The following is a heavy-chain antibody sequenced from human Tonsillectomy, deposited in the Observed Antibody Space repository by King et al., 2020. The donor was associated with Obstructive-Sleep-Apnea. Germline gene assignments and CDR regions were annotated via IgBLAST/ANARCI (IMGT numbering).Heavy chain of an antibody. Sequence: MQLQESGPGLVKPSETLSLTCTVSGGSISTYYWSWFRQPPGKGLEWIGYIYYSGSTNYNSSLKSRVTISVDTSKNPFSLKLSSVTAANTAVYYWARHTTVPSYFDYWGQGALVTVSS. CDR1: GGSISTYY. J-gene: IGHJ4*02. D-gene: IGHD4-17*01. CDR3: ARHTTVPSYFDY. CDR2: IYYSGST. V-gene: IGHV4-59*08.